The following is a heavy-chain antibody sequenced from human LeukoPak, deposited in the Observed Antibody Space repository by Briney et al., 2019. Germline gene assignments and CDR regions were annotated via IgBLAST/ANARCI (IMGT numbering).Heavy chain of an antibody. CDR3: ARLSSSSRLHY. Sequence: SETLSLTCAVSGESHSRFYWSWIRQSPGRGLEWIGEINHSGSPNYNPSLKSRVTISVDTSKNQFSLKLSSVTAADTAVYYCARLSSSSRLHYWGQGTLVTVSS. V-gene: IGHV4-34*01. CDR2: INHSGSP. J-gene: IGHJ4*02. CDR1: GESHSRFY. D-gene: IGHD6-13*01.